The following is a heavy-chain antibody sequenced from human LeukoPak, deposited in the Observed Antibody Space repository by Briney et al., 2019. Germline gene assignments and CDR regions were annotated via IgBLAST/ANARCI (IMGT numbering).Heavy chain of an antibody. D-gene: IGHD3-22*01. Sequence: GGSLRLSCAASGFTFSSYAMSWVRQAPGKGLEWVAVISYDGSNKYYADSVKGRFTISRDNSKNTLYLQMNSLRAEDTAVYYCARDIGVNMIWGQGTLVTVSS. CDR1: GFTFSSYA. V-gene: IGHV3-30*03. CDR2: ISYDGSNK. J-gene: IGHJ4*02. CDR3: ARDIGVNMI.